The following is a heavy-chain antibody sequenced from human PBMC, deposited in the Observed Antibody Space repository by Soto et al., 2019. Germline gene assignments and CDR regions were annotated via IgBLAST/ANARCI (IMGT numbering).Heavy chain of an antibody. CDR3: ARARPDEAVVPVPSHHLDS. D-gene: IGHD2-21*01. CDR1: GGTFNTHT. J-gene: IGHJ4*02. Sequence: QVQLVQSGAKVKKPGSSVKVSCKASGGTFNTHTINWVRQAPGQGLEWMGRVVPLLGIESHPQKFQDRLTITADTSTGTVFMELRDLRSEDTAAYYCARARPDEAVVPVPSHHLDSWGQGTLLTVSS. V-gene: IGHV1-69*02. CDR2: VVPLLGIE.